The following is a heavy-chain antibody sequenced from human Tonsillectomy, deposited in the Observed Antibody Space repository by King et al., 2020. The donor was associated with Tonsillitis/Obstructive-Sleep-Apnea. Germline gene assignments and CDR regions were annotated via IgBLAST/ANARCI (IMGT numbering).Heavy chain of an antibody. CDR2: IFSSDEK. Sequence: TLKESGPVLVKPTETLTLTCTVSGFSLSNARMGVSWSRQPPGKALEWLSHIFSSDEKSYSTSLKSRLTISKDTSKSQLVLTMTNMDPVDTATYYCARMNYGSSWYGGGFDIWGQGTMVAVSS. V-gene: IGHV2-26*01. CDR3: ARMNYGSSWYGGGFDI. J-gene: IGHJ3*02. D-gene: IGHD6-13*01. CDR1: GFSLSNARMG.